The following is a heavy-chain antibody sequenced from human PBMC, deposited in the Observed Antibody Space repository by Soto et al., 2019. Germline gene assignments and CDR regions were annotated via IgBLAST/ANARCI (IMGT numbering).Heavy chain of an antibody. D-gene: IGHD3-10*01. V-gene: IGHV1-8*01. CDR3: ARRRGSKGWFDL. CDR1: GYTFINYD. CDR2: MNPDSGNT. Sequence: QVQLVQSGAEVKKPGASVKVSCKASGYTFINYDINWVRQAPGQGLEWVGWMNPDSGNTGYAQNFQGRVNMTGNTSISSVYMELSSLTSEDTAVDYCARRRGSKGWFDLCGQGTLVTVS. J-gene: IGHJ5*02.